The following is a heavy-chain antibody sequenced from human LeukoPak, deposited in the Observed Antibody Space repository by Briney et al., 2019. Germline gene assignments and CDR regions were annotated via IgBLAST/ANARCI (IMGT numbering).Heavy chain of an antibody. D-gene: IGHD6-6*01. J-gene: IGHJ6*03. Sequence: ASVKASCKASGYTFTSYYVHWVRRAPGQGLEWMGIINPSGGSTSYAQKFQGRVTMTRDTSTSTVYMELSSLRSEDTAVYYCARGAIAARPYYYYYYMDVWGKGTTVTVSS. V-gene: IGHV1-46*01. CDR3: ARGAIAARPYYYYYYMDV. CDR2: INPSGGST. CDR1: GYTFTSYY.